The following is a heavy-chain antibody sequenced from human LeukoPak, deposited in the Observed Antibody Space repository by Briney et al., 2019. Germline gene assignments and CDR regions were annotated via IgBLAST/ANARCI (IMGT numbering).Heavy chain of an antibody. D-gene: IGHD6-13*01. Sequence: GGSLRLSCAASGFTFSSYAMSWVRQAPGKGLEWVSAISGSGGSTYYADSVKGRFTISRDNSKNTLYLQMNSLRDEDTALYYCAKGYSSTWYWWFDLWGRGTPVTVSS. CDR1: GFTFSSYA. CDR2: ISGSGGST. CDR3: AKGYSSTWYWWFDL. J-gene: IGHJ2*01. V-gene: IGHV3-23*01.